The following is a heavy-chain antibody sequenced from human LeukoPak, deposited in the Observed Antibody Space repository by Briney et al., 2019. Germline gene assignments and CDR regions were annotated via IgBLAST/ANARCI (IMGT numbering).Heavy chain of an antibody. Sequence: GGSLRLPCAASGFTFSSYGMHWVRQAPGKGLEWVAVISYDGSNKYYADSVKGRFTISRDNSKNTLYLQMNSLRAEDTAVYYCAKGKHDYGDYDDYFDYWGQGTLVTVSS. CDR2: ISYDGSNK. CDR3: AKGKHDYGDYDDYFDY. V-gene: IGHV3-30*18. CDR1: GFTFSSYG. D-gene: IGHD4-17*01. J-gene: IGHJ4*02.